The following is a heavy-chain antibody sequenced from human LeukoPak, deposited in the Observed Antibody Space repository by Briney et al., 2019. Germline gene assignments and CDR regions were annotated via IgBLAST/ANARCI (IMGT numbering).Heavy chain of an antibody. J-gene: IGHJ4*02. CDR3: ARDLRGLDTAMAEYYFDY. Sequence: SETLSLTCSVSGGSISSSRYYWGWIRQPPGKGLEWIGSIYYSGSTYYNPSLKSRVTISVGTSKNQFSLKLSSVTAADTAVYYCARDLRGLDTAMAEYYFDYWGQGTLVTVSS. CDR2: IYYSGST. CDR1: GGSISSSRYY. V-gene: IGHV4-39*07. D-gene: IGHD5-18*01.